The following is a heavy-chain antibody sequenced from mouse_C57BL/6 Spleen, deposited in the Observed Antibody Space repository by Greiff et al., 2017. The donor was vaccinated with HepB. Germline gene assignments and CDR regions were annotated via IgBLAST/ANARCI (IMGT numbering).Heavy chain of an antibody. J-gene: IGHJ4*01. CDR2: IDPNSGGT. V-gene: IGHV1-72*01. D-gene: IGHD1-1*01. CDR1: GYTFTSYW. CDR3: ARGGTTVVAYYYAMDY. Sequence: QQSCKASGYTFTSYWMHWVKQRPGRGLEWIGRIDPNSGGTKYNEKFKSKATLTVDKPSSTAYMQLSSLTSEDSAVYYCARGGTTVVAYYYAMDYWGQGTSVTVSS.